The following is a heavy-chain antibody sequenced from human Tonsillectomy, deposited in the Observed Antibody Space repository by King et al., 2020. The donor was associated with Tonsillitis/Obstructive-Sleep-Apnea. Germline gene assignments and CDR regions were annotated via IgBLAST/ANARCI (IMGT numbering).Heavy chain of an antibody. CDR2: ISGSGDIT. CDR1: GFTFNNYA. V-gene: IGHV3-23*04. Sequence: VQLVESGGGLVQPGGSLRLSCGASGFTFNNYAMSWVRKAPGKGLEWVSGISGSGDITYYAASVKGRFTISRDNSKSTLYLQMNSLRADDTAVYYCAKDLGDSSGWFFNWFDSWGQGTLVTVSS. D-gene: IGHD6-19*01. J-gene: IGHJ5*01. CDR3: AKDLGDSSGWFFNWFDS.